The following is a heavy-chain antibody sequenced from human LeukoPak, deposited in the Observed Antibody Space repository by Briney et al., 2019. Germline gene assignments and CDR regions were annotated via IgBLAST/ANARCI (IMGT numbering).Heavy chain of an antibody. CDR1: GFTFSDYS. J-gene: IGHJ3*02. Sequence: GGSLRLSCAAFGFTFSDYSMNWVRQATGKGLEWVSYISSIGATIYYADSVKGRFTISRDNSKNTLYLQMNSLRAEDTAVYYCASGGSYLSAFDIWGQGTMVTVSS. V-gene: IGHV3-48*01. D-gene: IGHD1-26*01. CDR2: ISSIGATI. CDR3: ASGGSYLSAFDI.